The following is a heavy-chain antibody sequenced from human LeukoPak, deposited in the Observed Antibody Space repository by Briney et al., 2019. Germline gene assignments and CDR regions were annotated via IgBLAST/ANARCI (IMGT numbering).Heavy chain of an antibody. CDR2: IYYSGST. CDR3: ARGQQLVVFDP. D-gene: IGHD6-13*01. J-gene: IGHJ5*02. V-gene: IGHV4-31*03. CDR1: GGSISSGGYY. Sequence: SQTLSLTCTVSGGSISSGGYYWSWIRQHPGKGLEWIGYIYYSGSTYYNPSLKSRVTISVHTSKNQFSLKLSSVTAADTAVYYCARGQQLVVFDPWGQGTLVTVSS.